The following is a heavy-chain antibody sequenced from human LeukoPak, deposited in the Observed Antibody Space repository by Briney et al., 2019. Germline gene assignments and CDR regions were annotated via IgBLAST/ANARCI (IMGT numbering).Heavy chain of an antibody. V-gene: IGHV4-59*08. CDR3: ATLNYDILTGYPNWFDP. CDR2: IYYSGST. D-gene: IGHD3-9*01. J-gene: IGHJ5*02. Sequence: PSETLSLTCSVSGGSITSSYWTWVRQPPGKGLEWIGYIYYSGSTNYNPSLKSRVTISVDTSKNQFSLKLSSVTAADTAVYYCATLNYDILTGYPNWFDPWGQGTLVTVSS. CDR1: GGSITSSY.